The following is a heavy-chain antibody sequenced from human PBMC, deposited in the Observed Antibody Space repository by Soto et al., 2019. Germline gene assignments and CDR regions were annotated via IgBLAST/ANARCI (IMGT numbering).Heavy chain of an antibody. CDR3: ASPRLRWAGTTGDYLDY. J-gene: IGHJ4*02. CDR2: ISSSSSTI. D-gene: IGHD1-7*01. V-gene: IGHV3-48*02. Sequence: GGSLRLSCAASGFTFSSYSMNWVRQAPGKGLEWVSYISSSSSTIYYADSVKGRFTISRDNAKNSLYLQMNSLRDEDTAVYYCASPRLRWAGTTGDYLDYWGQGTLVTVSS. CDR1: GFTFSSYS.